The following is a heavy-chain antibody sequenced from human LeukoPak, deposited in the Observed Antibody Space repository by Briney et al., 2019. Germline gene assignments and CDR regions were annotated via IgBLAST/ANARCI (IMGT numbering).Heavy chain of an antibody. Sequence: PGGSLRLSCAASGFTFSDYALIWVRQAPGKGLEWISAIRGTGGTTYYADFVKGRCTISRDNSRNTAYLQMNSLRAEDTALYFCGKDPNGDYVGAFDFWGPGTMVTVSS. CDR2: IRGTGGTT. D-gene: IGHD4-17*01. J-gene: IGHJ3*01. CDR3: GKDPNGDYVGAFDF. CDR1: GFTFSDYA. V-gene: IGHV3-23*01.